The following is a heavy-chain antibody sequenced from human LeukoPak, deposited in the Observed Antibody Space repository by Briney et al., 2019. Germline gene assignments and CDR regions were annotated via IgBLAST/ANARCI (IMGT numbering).Heavy chain of an antibody. Sequence: GGSLRLSCAASGFTFSSYSMNWVRQAPGKGLEWVSSISSSSSYIYYADSVKGRFTISRDNAKNSLYLQMNSLRAEDTAVYYCARAIGGGCSGGSCHRYYYYYYMGVWGKGTTVTVSS. J-gene: IGHJ6*03. V-gene: IGHV3-21*01. CDR1: GFTFSSYS. CDR2: ISSSSSYI. D-gene: IGHD2-15*01. CDR3: ARAIGGGCSGGSCHRYYYYYYMGV.